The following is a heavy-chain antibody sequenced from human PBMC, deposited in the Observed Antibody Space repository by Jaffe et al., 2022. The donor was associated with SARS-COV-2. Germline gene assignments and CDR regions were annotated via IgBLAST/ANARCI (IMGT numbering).Heavy chain of an antibody. CDR2: ISNDGDTK. D-gene: IGHD3-22*01. CDR1: GFRFSDYY. Sequence: QVQLVESGGGQVKPGGSLRLSCAVSGFRFSDYYMTWIRQAPGKGLEWISYISNDGDTKSYADSVKGRFTISRDNAKESLYLQMNSLRAGDTGVYYCAREGRDRYDSNGYAGDWGQGARVTVSS. CDR3: AREGRDRYDSNGYAGD. J-gene: IGHJ4*02. V-gene: IGHV3-11*01.